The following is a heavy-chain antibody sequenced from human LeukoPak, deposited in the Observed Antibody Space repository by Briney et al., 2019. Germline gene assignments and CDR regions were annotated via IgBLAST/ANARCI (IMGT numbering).Heavy chain of an antibody. CDR1: GYSFTGYY. V-gene: IGHV1-2*02. J-gene: IGHJ4*02. CDR3: ARDKDGYNPLDY. Sequence: ASVKVSCKASGYSFTGYYIHWVRQAPGQGLEWMGWISPHSGGTNYAQRFQGRVTMTRDTSISTAYMELSRLRSDDTALYYCARDKDGYNPLDYWGQGTPVTVSS. D-gene: IGHD5-24*01. CDR2: ISPHSGGT.